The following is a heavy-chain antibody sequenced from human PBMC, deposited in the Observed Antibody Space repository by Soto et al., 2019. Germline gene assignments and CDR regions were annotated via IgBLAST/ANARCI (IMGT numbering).Heavy chain of an antibody. CDR3: ARSYSGYDLDYYYGMDV. J-gene: IGHJ6*02. CDR2: IYSGGST. Sequence: EVQLVESGGGLVQPGGSLRLSCAASGFTVSSNYMSWVRQAPGKGLEWVSVIYSGGSTYYADSVKGRFTISRHNSKNTLSLQINSLRAEDTPVYYCARSYSGYDLDYYYGMDVWGQGTTVTVSS. V-gene: IGHV3-53*04. D-gene: IGHD5-12*01. CDR1: GFTVSSNY.